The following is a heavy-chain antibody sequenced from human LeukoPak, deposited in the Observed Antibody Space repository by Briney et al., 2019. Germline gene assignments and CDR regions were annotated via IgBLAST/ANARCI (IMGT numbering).Heavy chain of an antibody. Sequence: GASVKVSCKASGYTFTGYYMHWVRQAPGQGLEWMGWINPNSGGTNYAQKFQGRVTMTRDTSISTAYMELSRLRSDDTAVYYCARQGEYSSGWPQGDGFSDYWGQGTLVTVSS. J-gene: IGHJ4*02. CDR3: ARQGEYSSGWPQGDGFSDY. V-gene: IGHV1-2*02. D-gene: IGHD6-19*01. CDR1: GYTFTGYY. CDR2: INPNSGGT.